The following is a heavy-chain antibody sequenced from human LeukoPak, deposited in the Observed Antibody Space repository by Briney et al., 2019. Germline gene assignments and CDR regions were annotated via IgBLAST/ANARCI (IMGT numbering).Heavy chain of an antibody. D-gene: IGHD3-10*01. J-gene: IGHJ4*02. CDR3: AREGIDY. CDR1: GFTFSSYE. CDR2: ISSGGSTI. Sequence: GGTLRLSCAASGFTFSSYEMNWVRQTPGRGLEWLSYISSGGSTIYYADSVKGRFTISRDNAKNSLYLQMNSLSAEDTAVYHCAREGIDYWGQGTLVTVSS. V-gene: IGHV3-48*03.